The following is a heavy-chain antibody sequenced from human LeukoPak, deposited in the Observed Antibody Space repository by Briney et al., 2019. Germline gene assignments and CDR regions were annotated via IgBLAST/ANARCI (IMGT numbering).Heavy chain of an antibody. CDR1: GFTFSSYA. CDR2: ISYDGSNE. V-gene: IGHV3-30-3*01. D-gene: IGHD3-10*01. CDR3: ARVKSAFGERRGFDY. J-gene: IGHJ4*02. Sequence: PGRSLRLSCAASGFTFSSYAMHWVRQAPGKGLEWVAVISYDGSNEYYADSVKGRFTISRDNSKNTLYLQMNSLRAEDTAVYYCARVKSAFGERRGFDYWGQGTLVTVSS.